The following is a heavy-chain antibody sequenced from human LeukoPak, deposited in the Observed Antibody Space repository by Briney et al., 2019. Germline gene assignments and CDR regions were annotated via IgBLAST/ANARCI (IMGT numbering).Heavy chain of an antibody. J-gene: IGHJ4*02. CDR1: GFTFSSYE. D-gene: IGHD1-20*01. CDR2: ISSSSSYI. V-gene: IGHV3-21*01. Sequence: AGGSLRLSCAASGFTFSSYEMNWVRQAPGKGLEWVSSISSSSSYIYYADSVKGRFTISRDNAKNSLYLQMNSLRAEDTAVYYCARDVDITGTDYWGQGTLVTVSS. CDR3: ARDVDITGTDY.